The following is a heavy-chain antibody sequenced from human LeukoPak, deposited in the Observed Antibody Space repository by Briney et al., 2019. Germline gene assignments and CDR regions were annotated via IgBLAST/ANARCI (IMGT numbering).Heavy chain of an antibody. Sequence: ASVKVSCKASGYTFTSYDFNWVRQATGQRPEWMGWMSPNSGDAGYAQKFQDRVTMTRNTSISTAYMELSSLRSEDTAVYYCAREVADAFDIWGQGTMVTVSS. J-gene: IGHJ3*02. D-gene: IGHD5-12*01. V-gene: IGHV1-8*01. CDR3: AREVADAFDI. CDR1: GYTFTSYD. CDR2: MSPNSGDA.